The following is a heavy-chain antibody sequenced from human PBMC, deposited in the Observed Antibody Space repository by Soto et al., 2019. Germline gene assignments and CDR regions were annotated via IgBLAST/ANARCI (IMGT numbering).Heavy chain of an antibody. J-gene: IGHJ4*02. CDR1: GYSFSSYW. Sequence: EVQLVQSGAEVKKSGESLTISCKASGYSFSSYWIGWVRQKPGRGLEWMGLIYPRDSDTRYSPSFQDQVTIPADKSITSAYLHCSSLKASDSGMYYCAIDYGGNSGYYYWGQGTLLNVSS. CDR2: IYPRDSDT. CDR3: AIDYGGNSGYYY. D-gene: IGHD2-21*02. V-gene: IGHV5-51*01.